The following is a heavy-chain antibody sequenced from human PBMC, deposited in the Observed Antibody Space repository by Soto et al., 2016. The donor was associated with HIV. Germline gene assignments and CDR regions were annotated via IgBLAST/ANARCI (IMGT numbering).Heavy chain of an antibody. V-gene: IGHV1-18*01. CDR1: GYTFIRYG. D-gene: IGHD3-22*01. CDR3: ARRHTYYYDSSGYYPFDY. CDR2: ISAYNGNT. J-gene: IGHJ4*02. Sequence: QVQLVQSGAEVKKPGASVKVSCKASGYTFIRYGIGWVRQAPGQGLEWMGWISAYNGNTNYAQKLQGRVTMTTDTSTSTVYMELRSLRSDDTAVYYCARRHTYYYDSSGYYPFDYWAREPWSPSPQ.